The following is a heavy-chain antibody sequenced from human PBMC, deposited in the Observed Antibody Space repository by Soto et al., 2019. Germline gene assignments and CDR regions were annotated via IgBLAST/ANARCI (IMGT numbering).Heavy chain of an antibody. Sequence: QVQLQESGPGLVKPSQTLSLTCTVSGFSISSGGYYWSWIRQYPGKGLEWIGNIYYSGTTYYNPSRKSRLTISVDTSDNQFSLRLSSLTAADTAVYFCARAKTTVTSFDPWGQGTLVTVSS. J-gene: IGHJ5*02. D-gene: IGHD4-17*01. CDR3: ARAKTTVTSFDP. CDR2: IYYSGTT. CDR1: GFSISSGGYY. V-gene: IGHV4-31*03.